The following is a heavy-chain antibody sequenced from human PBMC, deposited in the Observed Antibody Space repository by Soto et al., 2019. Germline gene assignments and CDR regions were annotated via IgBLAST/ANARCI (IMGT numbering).Heavy chain of an antibody. CDR3: ARREGGFGRFDY. CDR2: IHYRGST. V-gene: IGHV4-59*08. D-gene: IGHD3-10*01. J-gene: IGHJ4*02. CDR1: GGSISNYY. Sequence: QVQLRESGPGLVKPSETLSLTCTVSGGSISNYYWNWIRQPPGKGLEWIGFIHYRGSTNYNPSLKSRVTISADTSKNQFSLKLSSVTAADTAVYYCARREGGFGRFDYWGQGTLVTVSS.